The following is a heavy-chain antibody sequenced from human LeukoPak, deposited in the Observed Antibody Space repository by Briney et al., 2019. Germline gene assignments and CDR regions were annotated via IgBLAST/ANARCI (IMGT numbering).Heavy chain of an antibody. CDR3: ARGRPLLYSSGWSSDY. CDR2: ISNNGGYT. CDR1: GFTFRNYV. D-gene: IGHD6-19*01. J-gene: IGHJ4*02. V-gene: IGHV3-23*01. Sequence: GGSLRLSCAASGFTFRNYVIHWVRQAPGKGLEWVSAISNNGGYTYYADSVQGRFTISRDNSKSTLCLQMNSLRAEDTAVYYCARGRPLLYSSGWSSDYWGQGALVTVSS.